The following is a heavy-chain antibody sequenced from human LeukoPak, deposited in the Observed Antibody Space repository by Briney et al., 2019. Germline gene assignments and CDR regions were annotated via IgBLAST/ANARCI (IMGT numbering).Heavy chain of an antibody. CDR2: IIGSGGTT. CDR1: GFTFSSYA. V-gene: IGHV3-23*01. D-gene: IGHD3-10*01. J-gene: IGHJ3*02. Sequence: PGRSLRLSCAASGFTFSSYAMSWVRQAPGKGLEWVSAIIGSGGTTYYADSVKGRFTISRDNSKNTLYLQMNSLRVEDTAVFYCTRTGYNYASGAFDIWGQGTMVTVSS. CDR3: TRTGYNYASGAFDI.